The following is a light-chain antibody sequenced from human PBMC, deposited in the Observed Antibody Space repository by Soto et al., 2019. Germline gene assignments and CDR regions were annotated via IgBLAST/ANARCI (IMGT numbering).Light chain of an antibody. CDR1: GGHSNYA. CDR3: QTWATGIRV. J-gene: IGLJ3*02. Sequence: QLVLTQSPSASASLGASVKLTCTLSGGHSNYAIAWHQQPPQKGPRFLMRVDSDGRHTKGDGIPDRFSGSSSGAERYLSISSLQSEDEADYYCQTWATGIRVFGGGTKLTVL. V-gene: IGLV4-69*01. CDR2: VDSDGRH.